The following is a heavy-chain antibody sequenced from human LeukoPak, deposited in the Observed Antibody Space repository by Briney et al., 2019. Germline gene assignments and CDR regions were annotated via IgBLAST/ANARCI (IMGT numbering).Heavy chain of an antibody. J-gene: IGHJ3*02. CDR2: INNNTGNP. D-gene: IGHD6-13*01. CDR1: GYTFTNYA. CDR3: ARERRSSSPGEQQLVRAFDI. V-gene: IGHV7-4-1*02. Sequence: EASVKVSCKASGYTFTNYAMNWVRQAPGQGLEWMGWINNNTGNPTYAQGFTGRFVFSLDTSVSTAYLQISSLKAEDTAMYYCARERRSSSPGEQQLVRAFDIWGQGTMVTVSS.